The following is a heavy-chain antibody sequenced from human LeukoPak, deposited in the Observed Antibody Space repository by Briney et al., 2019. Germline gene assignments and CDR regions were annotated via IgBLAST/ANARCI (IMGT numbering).Heavy chain of an antibody. Sequence: GRSLRLSCAASGFTFSSYGMHWVRQAPGKGLEWVAVIWYDGSNKYYADSVKGRFTISRDNSKNTLYLQMNSLRAEDTAVYYCARDLSSGYGYGKDWGQGTLVTVSS. D-gene: IGHD5-18*01. J-gene: IGHJ4*02. V-gene: IGHV3-33*01. CDR2: IWYDGSNK. CDR1: GFTFSSYG. CDR3: ARDLSSGYGYGKD.